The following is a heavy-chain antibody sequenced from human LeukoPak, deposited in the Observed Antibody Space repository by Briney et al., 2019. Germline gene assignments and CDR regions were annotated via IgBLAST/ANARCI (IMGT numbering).Heavy chain of an antibody. CDR2: INANTGNP. Sequence: ASVKVSCKASGYTFTSYAMNWVRQAPGQGLEWMGWINANTGNPTYAQGFTGRFVFSLDTSVSTAYLQISSLKAEDTAVYYCARDFYGYGGNGDSQDYWGQGTLVTVSS. J-gene: IGHJ4*02. V-gene: IGHV7-4-1*02. D-gene: IGHD4-23*01. CDR1: GYTFTSYA. CDR3: ARDFYGYGGNGDSQDY.